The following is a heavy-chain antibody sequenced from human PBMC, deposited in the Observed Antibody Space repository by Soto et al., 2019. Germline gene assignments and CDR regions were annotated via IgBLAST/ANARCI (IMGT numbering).Heavy chain of an antibody. V-gene: IGHV3-73*02. CDR1: GFTFSGSA. J-gene: IGHJ4*02. Sequence: EVQLVESGGGLVQPGGSLKLSCAASGFTFSGSAMHWVRQASGKGLEWVGRIRSKANSYATAYAASVKGRFTISRDDSKNTAYLQMNSLKTEDTAVYYCTRGQDYDFWSMGYWGQGYWGQGTLVTVSS. D-gene: IGHD3-3*01. CDR3: TRGQDYDFWSMGYWGQGY. CDR2: IRSKANSYAT.